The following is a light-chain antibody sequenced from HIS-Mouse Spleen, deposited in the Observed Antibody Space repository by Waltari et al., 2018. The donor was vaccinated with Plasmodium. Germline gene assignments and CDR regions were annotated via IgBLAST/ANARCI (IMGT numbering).Light chain of an antibody. Sequence: EIVMTQSPATLSVSPGERATLSCRASQSVSSNLAWYQQKPGHAPRLLIDGASTRATGIPARFSGSGSGTEFTLTISSLQSEDFAVYYCQQYYSTPPYTCGQGTKLEIK. CDR3: QQYYSTPPYT. CDR2: GAS. CDR1: QSVSSN. J-gene: IGKJ2*01. V-gene: IGKV3-15*01.